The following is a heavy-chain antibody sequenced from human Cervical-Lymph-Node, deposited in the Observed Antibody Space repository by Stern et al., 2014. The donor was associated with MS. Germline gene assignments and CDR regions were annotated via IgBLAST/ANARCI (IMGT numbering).Heavy chain of an antibody. Sequence: VQLVESGGGAVQPGKSLRLSCAASGFTFRNYAMLWVRQAPGKGLEWVAVISHDGNEKYYADSLRGRFTISRDNSRNTLYLQMNSLGADDTAVYYCAREGEKASTTAFDSWGQGTLVTVS. J-gene: IGHJ4*02. V-gene: IGHV3-30*01. D-gene: IGHD3-16*01. CDR2: ISHDGNEK. CDR3: AREGEKASTTAFDS. CDR1: GFTFRNYA.